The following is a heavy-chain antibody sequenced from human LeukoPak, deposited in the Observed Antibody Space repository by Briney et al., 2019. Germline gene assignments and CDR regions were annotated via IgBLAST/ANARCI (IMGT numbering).Heavy chain of an antibody. D-gene: IGHD4-17*01. CDR1: GFTFSTYA. CDR2: ISGSGGST. Sequence: GGSLRLSCAASGFTFSTYAMSWVRQAPGKGLEWVSAISGSGGSTYYADSVKGRFTISRDDSKNTLYLQMNSLRAEDTAVYYCAKDSVPYGGNSDYWGQGTLVTVSS. V-gene: IGHV3-23*01. CDR3: AKDSVPYGGNSDY. J-gene: IGHJ4*02.